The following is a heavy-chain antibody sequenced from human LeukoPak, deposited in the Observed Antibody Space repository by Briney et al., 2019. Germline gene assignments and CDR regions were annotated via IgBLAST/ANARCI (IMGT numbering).Heavy chain of an antibody. CDR2: IYHSGST. V-gene: IGHV4-38-2*02. J-gene: IGHJ3*02. D-gene: IGHD4-17*01. Sequence: NPSETLSLTCTASGYSISSGYYWGWIRQPPGKGLEWIGSIYHSGSTYYNPSLKSRVTISVDTSKNQFSLKLSSVTAADTAVYYCARVRRSDAFDIWGQGTMVTVSS. CDR3: ARVRRSDAFDI. CDR1: GYSISSGYY.